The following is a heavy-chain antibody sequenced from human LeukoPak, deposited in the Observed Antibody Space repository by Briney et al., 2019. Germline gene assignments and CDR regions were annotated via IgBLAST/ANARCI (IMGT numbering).Heavy chain of an antibody. J-gene: IGHJ4*02. Sequence: PGGSLRLSCAASGFIVSSNYMSWVRQAPGKGLEWVSVIYSGGSTYYADSMKGRFTISRDNSKNMLYLQMSSLRAEDTAVYYCAKDPRITMIVVVTDYFDYWGQGTLVTVSS. CDR3: AKDPRITMIVVVTDYFDY. CDR2: IYSGGST. V-gene: IGHV3-66*01. CDR1: GFIVSSNY. D-gene: IGHD3-22*01.